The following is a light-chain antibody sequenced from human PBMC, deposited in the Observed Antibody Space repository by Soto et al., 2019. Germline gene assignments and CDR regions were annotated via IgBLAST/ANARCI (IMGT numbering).Light chain of an antibody. V-gene: IGLV2-8*01. CDR1: SSDIGVYNY. Sequence: QSALTQPPSASGSPGQSVTISCTGTSSDIGVYNYVSWYQQHPGKAPKLVLYEVSKRPSGVPDRFSGSKSGNTASLTVSGLQAEDEADYYCSSYAGSNNLYVFGTGTKVTVL. J-gene: IGLJ1*01. CDR3: SSYAGSNNLYV. CDR2: EVS.